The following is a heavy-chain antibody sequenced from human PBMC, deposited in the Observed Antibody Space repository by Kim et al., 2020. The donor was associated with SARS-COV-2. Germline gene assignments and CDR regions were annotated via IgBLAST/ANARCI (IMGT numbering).Heavy chain of an antibody. CDR1: GFTFSSYS. V-gene: IGHV3-21*01. CDR3: ARWGPSSTSCQRCSELGYCSGGSCYALPTSGAFDI. D-gene: IGHD2-15*01. Sequence: GGSLRLSCAASGFTFSSYSMNWVRQAPGKGLEWVSSISSSSSYIYYADSVKGRFTISRDNAKNSLYLQMNSLRAEDTAVYYCARWGPSSTSCQRCSELGYCSGGSCYALPTSGAFDIWGQGTMVTVSS. J-gene: IGHJ3*02. CDR2: ISSSSSYI.